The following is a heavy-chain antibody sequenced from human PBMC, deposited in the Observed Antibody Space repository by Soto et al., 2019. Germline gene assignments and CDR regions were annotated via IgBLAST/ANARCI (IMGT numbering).Heavy chain of an antibody. D-gene: IGHD3-3*01. CDR1: GLTFSSYA. V-gene: IGHV3-23*01. CDR2: ISGSGGST. J-gene: IGHJ4*02. Sequence: GGSLRLSCAASGLTFSSYAMSWVRQAPGKGLEWVSAISGSGGSTYYADSVKGRFTISRDISKNTLYLQMNSLRAEDTAVYYCAKERLLEWLFPFDYWGQGTLVTVSS. CDR3: AKERLLEWLFPFDY.